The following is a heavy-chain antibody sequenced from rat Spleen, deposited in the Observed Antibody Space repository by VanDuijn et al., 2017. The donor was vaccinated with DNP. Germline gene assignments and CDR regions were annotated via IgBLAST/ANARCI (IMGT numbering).Heavy chain of an antibody. CDR1: GFIFSDYY. V-gene: IGHV5S13*01. Sequence: EVQLVESGGGLVQPGRSLKLSCAASGFIFSDYYMAWVRQAPTKGLEWVASISTGGGNTYYRDSVKGRFTIFRDNAKNTQYLQMDSLRSEDTATYYCARRGYYDGTYYQGWFAYWGQGTLVTVSS. D-gene: IGHD1-12*02. CDR2: ISTGGGNT. J-gene: IGHJ3*01. CDR3: ARRGYYDGTYYQGWFAY.